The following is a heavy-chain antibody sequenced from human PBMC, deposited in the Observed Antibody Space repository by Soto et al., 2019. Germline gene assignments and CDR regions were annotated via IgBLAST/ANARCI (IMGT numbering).Heavy chain of an antibody. D-gene: IGHD6-13*01. J-gene: IGHJ3*02. Sequence: GESLKISCAASGFTFSSYSMNWVRQAPGKGLEWVSYISSSSSTIYYADSVKGRFTISRDNAKNSLYLQMNSLRDEDTAVYYCARDGGSSWPGPTTQGAFDIWGQGTMVTVSS. CDR3: ARDGGSSWPGPTTQGAFDI. V-gene: IGHV3-48*02. CDR2: ISSSSSTI. CDR1: GFTFSSYS.